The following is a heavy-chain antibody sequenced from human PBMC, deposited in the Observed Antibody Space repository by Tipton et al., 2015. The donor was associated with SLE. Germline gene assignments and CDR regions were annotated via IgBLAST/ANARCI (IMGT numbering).Heavy chain of an antibody. D-gene: IGHD6-13*01. V-gene: IGHV4-61*02. CDR2: IYFPGRT. CDR3: ARDLRAVAGRWFYYYMDV. J-gene: IGHJ6*03. Sequence: TLSLTCTVSGGSISNYNSYWSWVRQTAGKGLEWIGRIYFPGRTNYNPSLKSRVTISLDTSKNKFSLEMTSVTAADTAVYYCARDLRAVAGRWFYYYMDVWGKGTTVTVS. CDR1: GGSISNYNSY.